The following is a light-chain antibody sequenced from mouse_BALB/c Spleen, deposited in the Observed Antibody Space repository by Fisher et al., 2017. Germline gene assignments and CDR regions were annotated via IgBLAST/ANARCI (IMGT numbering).Light chain of an antibody. CDR2: YAS. V-gene: IGKV5-39*01. J-gene: IGKJ4*01. Sequence: DIVLTQSTATLSVTPGDRVSLSCRASQSISDYLHWYQQKSHESPRLLIKYASQSISGIPSRFSGSGSGTDFTLKISRVEAKDLGVYFCSQSTHVPFTFGSGTKLEIK. CDR1: QSISDY. CDR3: SQSTHVPFT.